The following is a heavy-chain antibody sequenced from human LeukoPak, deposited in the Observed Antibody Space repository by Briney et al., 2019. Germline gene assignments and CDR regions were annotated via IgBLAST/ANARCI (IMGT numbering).Heavy chain of an antibody. J-gene: IGHJ4*02. CDR1: GFTFSSYS. CDR2: ISSSSSYI. D-gene: IGHD2-15*01. V-gene: IGHV3-21*01. CDR3: ASQEVGYCSGGSCYQYYFDY. Sequence: GGSLRLSCAASGFTFSSYSMNWVRQAPGKGLEWVSSISSSSSYIYYADSVKGRFTFSRDNAKNSLYLQMNSLRAEDTAVYYCASQEVGYCSGGSCYQYYFDYWGQGTLVTVSS.